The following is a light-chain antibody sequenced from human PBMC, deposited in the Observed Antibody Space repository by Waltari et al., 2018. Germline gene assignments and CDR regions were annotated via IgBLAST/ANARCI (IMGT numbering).Light chain of an antibody. CDR2: EKK. CDR3: GTWDASLGGI. CDR1: SSKIGNNY. Sequence: QSVLTQPPSVSAAPGQTVTISCSADSSKIGNNYVSWYQHFPGTAPKLFIYEKKRRPSGIPDRFSGSKSGTSATLGITGLQTGDEADYYCGTWDASLGGIFGTGTKVTVL. J-gene: IGLJ1*01. V-gene: IGLV1-51*02.